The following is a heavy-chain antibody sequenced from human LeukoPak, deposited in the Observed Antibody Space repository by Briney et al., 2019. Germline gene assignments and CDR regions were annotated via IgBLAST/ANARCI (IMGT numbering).Heavy chain of an antibody. J-gene: IGHJ4*02. V-gene: IGHV4-31*03. CDR2: IYYSGST. Sequence: PSETLSLTCTASGGSISSGGYYWSWIRQHPGKGLEWIGYIYYSGSTNYNPSLKSRVTISVDTSKNQFSLKLSSVTAADTAVYYCARYLRWLSPFDYWGQGTLVTVSS. D-gene: IGHD3-10*01. CDR1: GGSISSGGYY. CDR3: ARYLRWLSPFDY.